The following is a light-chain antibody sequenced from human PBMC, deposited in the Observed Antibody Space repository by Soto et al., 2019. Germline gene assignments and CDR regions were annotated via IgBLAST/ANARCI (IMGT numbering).Light chain of an antibody. V-gene: IGKV1-6*01. J-gene: IGKJ2*01. CDR1: QDIRND. CDR2: GTS. Sequence: AIQMNQSPSSLSVSVGDRVTITCRASQDIRNDLGWYKQKPGKAPKLLIYGTSNLQSGVPSRVRGSGSGTDFTLTISSLHPEDFAIYYCLQDYIYPYTFGQGTKLEIK. CDR3: LQDYIYPYT.